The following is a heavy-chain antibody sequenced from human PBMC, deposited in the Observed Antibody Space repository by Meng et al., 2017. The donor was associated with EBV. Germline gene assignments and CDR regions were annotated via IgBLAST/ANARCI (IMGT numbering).Heavy chain of an antibody. D-gene: IGHD2-21*01. Sequence: VELQEAGPGLCKPSESLSLTCTVSGDSISDYYWSWSRQPPGKGLEWIGYIHYSGSTYYNPSLKSRITISVDMSRNQFSLRLTSVTSADMAVYYCARVNSDCGGVMCYKGWFDPWGQGTLVTASS. CDR2: IHYSGST. CDR1: GDSISDYY. CDR3: ARVNSDCGGVMCYKGWFDP. V-gene: IGHV4-59*08. J-gene: IGHJ5*02.